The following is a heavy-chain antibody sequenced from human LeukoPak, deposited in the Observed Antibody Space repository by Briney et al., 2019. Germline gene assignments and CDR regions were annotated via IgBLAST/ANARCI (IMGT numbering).Heavy chain of an antibody. CDR1: GFTFDDHV. CDR2: FSWNSGNK. Sequence: PGGSLRLSCVASGFTFDDHVVHWVRQVPGKGLEWVSGFSWNSGNKGYADSVKGRFTISRDSAKNSLYLQMNSLKPEDTALYYCAKDRVAMEYYYYGLDVWGQGTTVTVSS. CDR3: AKDRVAMEYYYYGLDV. D-gene: IGHD5-12*01. J-gene: IGHJ6*02. V-gene: IGHV3-9*01.